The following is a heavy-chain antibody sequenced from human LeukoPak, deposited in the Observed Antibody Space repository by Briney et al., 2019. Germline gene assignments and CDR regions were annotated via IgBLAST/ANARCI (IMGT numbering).Heavy chain of an antibody. CDR2: INPNSGGT. CDR3: ASAFDYYDSSGYYQYDY. Sequence: ASVKVSCKASGYTFTGYYMHWVRQAPGQGLEWMGWINPNSGGTNYAQKSQGRVTMTRDTSISTAYMELSRLRSDDTAVYYCASAFDYYDSSGYYQYDYWGQGTLVTVSS. D-gene: IGHD3-22*01. V-gene: IGHV1-2*02. CDR1: GYTFTGYY. J-gene: IGHJ4*02.